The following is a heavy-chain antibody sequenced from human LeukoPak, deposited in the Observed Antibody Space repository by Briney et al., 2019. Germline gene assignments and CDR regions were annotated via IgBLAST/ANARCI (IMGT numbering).Heavy chain of an antibody. CDR2: IWYDGGNK. J-gene: IGHJ4*02. D-gene: IGHD3-22*01. CDR1: GFTFSSYG. V-gene: IGHV3-33*08. Sequence: GGSLRLSCAASGFTFSSYGMHWVRQAPGKGLEWVAVIWYDGGNKYYADSVKGRFTISRDNSKNTLYLQMNSLRAEDTAVYYCARDPGYDSSGYYYGSTDYWGQGTLVTVSS. CDR3: ARDPGYDSSGYYYGSTDY.